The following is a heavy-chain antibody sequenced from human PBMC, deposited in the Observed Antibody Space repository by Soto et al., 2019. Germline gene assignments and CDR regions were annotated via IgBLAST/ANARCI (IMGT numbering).Heavy chain of an antibody. Sequence: GGSLRLSCAASGFTFSSYGMHWVRQAPGKGLEWVAVISYDGSNKYYADSVKGRFTISRDNSKNTLYLQMNSLGAEVTAVYYCAKDLHGDYCYGMDVWGKGTTVSVSS. D-gene: IGHD4-17*01. CDR3: AKDLHGDYCYGMDV. CDR1: GFTFSSYG. J-gene: IGHJ6*04. V-gene: IGHV3-30*18. CDR2: ISYDGSNK.